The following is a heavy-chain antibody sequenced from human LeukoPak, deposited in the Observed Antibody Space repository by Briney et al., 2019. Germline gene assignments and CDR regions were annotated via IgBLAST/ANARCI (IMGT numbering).Heavy chain of an antibody. V-gene: IGHV1-3*01. CDR2: INAGNGNT. Sequence: ASVTVSCKASGYTFTSYTMHWVHQAPGQRLEWMGWINAGNGNTKYSQKFQGRVTITRDTSASTAYMELSSLRSEDTAVYYCARGRYCSSTSCYTPTIPRFDPWGQGTLVTVSS. CDR1: GYTFTSYT. D-gene: IGHD2-2*02. CDR3: ARGRYCSSTSCYTPTIPRFDP. J-gene: IGHJ5*02.